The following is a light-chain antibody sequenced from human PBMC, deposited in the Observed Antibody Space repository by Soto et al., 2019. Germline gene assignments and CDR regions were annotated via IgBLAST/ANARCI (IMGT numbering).Light chain of an antibody. J-gene: IGKJ1*01. V-gene: IGKV1-5*02. CDR2: DAS. Sequence: IQMTQSPSTLSASVGDRVTIICRASQSISSWLAWYQQKPGKAPNLLIYDASSLGSGVPSRFSGSGSGTEFTLTISSLQPDDFATYYCQQYNSYWTFGQGTKVEIK. CDR3: QQYNSYWT. CDR1: QSISSW.